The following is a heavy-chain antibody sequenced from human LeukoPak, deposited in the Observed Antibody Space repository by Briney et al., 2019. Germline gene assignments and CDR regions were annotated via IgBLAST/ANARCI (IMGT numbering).Heavy chain of an antibody. CDR2: IYHSGST. CDR1: GGSISSTNW. D-gene: IGHD3-16*02. Sequence: SETLSLTCGVSGGSISSTNWWSWVRQPPGQGLEWIGEIYHSGSTNYNPSLKSRVTISVDKSKNQFSLKLSSVTAADTAVYYCAVKIIEEYFQHWGQGTLVTVSS. J-gene: IGHJ1*01. CDR3: AVKIIEEYFQH. V-gene: IGHV4-4*02.